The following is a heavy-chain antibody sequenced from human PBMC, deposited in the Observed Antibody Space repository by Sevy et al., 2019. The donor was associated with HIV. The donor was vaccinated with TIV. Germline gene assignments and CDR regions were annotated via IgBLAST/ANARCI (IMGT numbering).Heavy chain of an antibody. J-gene: IGHJ5*02. Sequence: GGSLRLSCAASGFTFSSYGMHWVRQAPGKGLEWVAVIWNDGSNQYYADSVEGRFTVSRDNSTNTLYLQRNSLRAEDTAVYYCARAPGYCTSTNCYDWFDPWGHGTLVTVSS. CDR2: IWNDGSNQ. V-gene: IGHV3-33*01. D-gene: IGHD2-2*01. CDR1: GFTFSSYG. CDR3: ARAPGYCTSTNCYDWFDP.